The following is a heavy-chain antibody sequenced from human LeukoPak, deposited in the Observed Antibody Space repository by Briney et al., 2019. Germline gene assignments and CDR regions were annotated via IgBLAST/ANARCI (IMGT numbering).Heavy chain of an antibody. J-gene: IGHJ4*02. V-gene: IGHV4-31*03. Sequence: PSETLSLTCTVSGGSISSGGYYRRWIRQHPGKGLEWIGYRYYSGSTYYNPSLESRASISVDTSKNQFSLKLSSVTAADTAVYYCARDPRRLTGTPKTGGDYWGQGTLVTVSS. CDR3: ARDPRRLTGTPKTGGDY. CDR2: RYYSGST. D-gene: IGHD3-9*01. CDR1: GGSISSGGYY.